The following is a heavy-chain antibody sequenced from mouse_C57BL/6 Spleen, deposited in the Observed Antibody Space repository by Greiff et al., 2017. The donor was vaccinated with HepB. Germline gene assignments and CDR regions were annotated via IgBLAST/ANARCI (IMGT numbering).Heavy chain of an antibody. CDR2: IYPGDGDT. J-gene: IGHJ1*03. Sequence: VQLQESGAELVKPGASVKISCKASGYAFSSYWMNWVKQRPGKGLEWIGQIYPGDGDTNYNGKFKGKATLTADKSSSTAYMQLSSLTSEDSAVYFCARLLYSNYEYLDVWGTGTTVTVSS. CDR1: GYAFSSYW. V-gene: IGHV1-80*01. CDR3: ARLLYSNYEYLDV. D-gene: IGHD2-5*01.